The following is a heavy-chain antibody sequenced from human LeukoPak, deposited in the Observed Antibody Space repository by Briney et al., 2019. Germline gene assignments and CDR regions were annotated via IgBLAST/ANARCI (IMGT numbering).Heavy chain of an antibody. Sequence: ASVKVSCKASGYPFTDYHMHWVRQAPGQGLEWMGWINPTNGGTKYTQKFQGRVTMTRDTSIGTAYMELSRLTSDDTAVYYCARAIAAADAFDYWGQGTLVTVPS. D-gene: IGHD6-25*01. CDR1: GYPFTDYH. V-gene: IGHV1-2*02. J-gene: IGHJ4*02. CDR2: INPTNGGT. CDR3: ARAIAAADAFDY.